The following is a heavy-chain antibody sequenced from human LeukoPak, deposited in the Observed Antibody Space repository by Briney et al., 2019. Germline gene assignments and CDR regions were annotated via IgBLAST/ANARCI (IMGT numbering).Heavy chain of an antibody. V-gene: IGHV4-31*03. CDR2: IYYSGST. CDR1: GGSISSGGYY. Sequence: SETLSLTCTVSGGSISSGGYYWSWIRQHPGKGLEWIGYIYYSGSTYYNPSLKSRVTISVDTSKNQFSLKLSSVTAADTAVYYCAREGPRDYYYYGMDVWGQGTTVTVSS. CDR3: AREGPRDYYYYGMDV. J-gene: IGHJ6*02.